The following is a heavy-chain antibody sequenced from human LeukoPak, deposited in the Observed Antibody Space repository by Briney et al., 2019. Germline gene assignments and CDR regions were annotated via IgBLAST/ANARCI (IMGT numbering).Heavy chain of an antibody. CDR2: IYHSGST. D-gene: IGHD3-16*01. J-gene: IGHJ6*04. V-gene: IGHV4-31*03. CDR1: GGSISSGGYY. Sequence: SETLSLTCTVSGGSISSGGYYWSWIRQHPGTGPEWISYIYHSGSTYYNPSLMTRVTMSVDTSKNQFSLKLTSVTAADTAVYYCARDLFVGGLDVWGKGTTVTVSS. CDR3: ARDLFVGGLDV.